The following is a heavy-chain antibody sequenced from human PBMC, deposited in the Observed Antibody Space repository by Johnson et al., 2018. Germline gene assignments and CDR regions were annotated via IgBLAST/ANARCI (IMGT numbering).Heavy chain of an antibody. D-gene: IGHD2-2*02. V-gene: IGHV3-73*01. Sequence: VQLVQSGGGLVQPGGSLKLSCAASGFTFSGSAMHWVRQASGKGLEWVGRIRSQANSYATAYAASVKGRFTISRDDSKNTAYLQMNSKKTEETAVYYCTRGRYCSSTRCDREGYGRDVWGKGTTVTVSS. J-gene: IGHJ6*04. CDR3: TRGRYCSSTRCDREGYGRDV. CDR1: GFTFSGSA. CDR2: IRSQANSYAT.